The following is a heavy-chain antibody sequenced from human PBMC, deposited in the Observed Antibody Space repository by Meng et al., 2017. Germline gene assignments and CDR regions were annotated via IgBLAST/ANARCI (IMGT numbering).Heavy chain of an antibody. V-gene: IGHV3-21*01. CDR2: ISSSSSYI. Sequence: EGPLGVCGGGRVNPGGSLGPSCAASGFTFSSYSMNWVRQAPGKGLEWVSSISSSSSYIYYADSVKGRFTISRDNAKNSLYLQMNSLRAEDTAVYYCARGAGAYSSGWYYDYWGQGTLVTVSS. CDR3: ARGAGAYSSGWYYDY. D-gene: IGHD6-19*01. CDR1: GFTFSSYS. J-gene: IGHJ4*02.